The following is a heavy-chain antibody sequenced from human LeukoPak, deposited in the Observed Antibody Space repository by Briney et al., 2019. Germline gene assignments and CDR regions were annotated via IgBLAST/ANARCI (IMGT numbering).Heavy chain of an antibody. Sequence: ASVKVSCKASGYTFTSYYMHWVRQAPGQGLEWMGIINPSGGSTSYAQKFQGRVTMTRDTSTSTAYMELRSLRSDDTAVYYCARLSSGWGDFDYWGQGTLVTVSS. CDR1: GYTFTSYY. V-gene: IGHV1-46*01. CDR2: INPSGGST. J-gene: IGHJ4*02. D-gene: IGHD6-19*01. CDR3: ARLSSGWGDFDY.